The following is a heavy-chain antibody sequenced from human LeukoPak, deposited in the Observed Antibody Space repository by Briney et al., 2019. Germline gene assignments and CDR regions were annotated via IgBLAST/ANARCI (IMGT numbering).Heavy chain of an antibody. CDR2: ISWNSGSI. J-gene: IGHJ4*02. CDR1: GFTFDDYA. Sequence: PGGSLRLSCAASGFTFDDYAMHWVRQAPGKGLEWVSGISWNSGSIGYADSVKGRFTISRDNAKNSLYLQMNSLRAEDMALYYCAKAWGPEYSSSSPFDYWGQGTLVTVSS. CDR3: AKAWGPEYSSSSPFDY. D-gene: IGHD6-6*01. V-gene: IGHV3-9*03.